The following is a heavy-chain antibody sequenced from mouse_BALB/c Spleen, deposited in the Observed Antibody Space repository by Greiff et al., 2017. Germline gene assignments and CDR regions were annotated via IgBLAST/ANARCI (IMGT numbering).Heavy chain of an antibody. D-gene: IGHD2-10*02. CDR2: ISSGSSTI. J-gene: IGHJ2*01. CDR3: VYGNFFDY. CDR1: GFTFSSFG. Sequence: EVKVVESGGGLVQPGGSRKLSCAASGFTFSSFGMHWVGQAPEKGLEWVAYISSGSSTIYYADTVKGRFTISRDNPKNTLFLQMTSLRSEDTAMYYCVYGNFFDYWGQGTTLTVSS. V-gene: IGHV5-17*02.